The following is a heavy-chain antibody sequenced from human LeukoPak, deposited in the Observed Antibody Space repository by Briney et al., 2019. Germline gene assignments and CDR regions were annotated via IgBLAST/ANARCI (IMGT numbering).Heavy chain of an antibody. Sequence: ASVKVSCKASGYTFTGYYMHWVRQAPGQGLEWMGWINPNSGGTNYAQKFQGRVTMTRDTSISTAYMELSRLRSDDTAVYYCARDLTGYCSGGSCSWGQGTLVTVSP. V-gene: IGHV1-2*02. CDR3: ARDLTGYCSGGSCS. J-gene: IGHJ5*02. CDR2: INPNSGGT. CDR1: GYTFTGYY. D-gene: IGHD2-15*01.